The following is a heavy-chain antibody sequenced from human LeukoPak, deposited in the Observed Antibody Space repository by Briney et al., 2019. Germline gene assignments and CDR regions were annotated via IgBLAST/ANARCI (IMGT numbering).Heavy chain of an antibody. Sequence: EASVKVSCKASGYTFTGYYMHWVRQAPGQGLEWMGWINPNSGDTKYAQKFQGRVTMTRDTSISTAYMELSRLRSDDTAVYYCATRSGSYLWGTDFDYWGQGTLVTVSS. CDR3: ATRSGSYLWGTDFDY. CDR1: GYTFTGYY. D-gene: IGHD3-3*01. V-gene: IGHV1-2*02. J-gene: IGHJ4*02. CDR2: INPNSGDT.